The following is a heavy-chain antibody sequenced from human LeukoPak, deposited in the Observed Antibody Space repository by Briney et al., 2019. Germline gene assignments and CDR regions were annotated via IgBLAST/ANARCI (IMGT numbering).Heavy chain of an antibody. CDR3: AKGLDYYDSSGYQDAFDI. J-gene: IGHJ3*02. D-gene: IGHD3-22*01. CDR2: ISYDGSNK. V-gene: IGHV3-30*04. CDR1: GFTFRSYA. Sequence: GGSLRLSCAASGFTFRSYAMHWVPQAPGKGLEWVAVISYDGSNKYYADSVKGRFTISRDNSKNTLYLQMNSLRAEDTAVYYCAKGLDYYDSSGYQDAFDIWGQGTMVTVSS.